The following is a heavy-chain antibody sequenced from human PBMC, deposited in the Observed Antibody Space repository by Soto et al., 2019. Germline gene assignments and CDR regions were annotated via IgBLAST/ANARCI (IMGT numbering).Heavy chain of an antibody. CDR3: ARSTYYYDSSGPNWFDP. CDR2: IYHSGST. D-gene: IGHD3-22*01. J-gene: IGHJ5*02. V-gene: IGHV4-4*02. Sequence: SETLSLTCAVSGGSISSSNWWSWVRQPPGKGLEWIGEIYHSGSTNYNPSLKSRVTISVDKSKNQFSLKLSSVTAADTAVYYCARSTYYYDSSGPNWFDPWGQGTLVTVSS. CDR1: GGSISSSNW.